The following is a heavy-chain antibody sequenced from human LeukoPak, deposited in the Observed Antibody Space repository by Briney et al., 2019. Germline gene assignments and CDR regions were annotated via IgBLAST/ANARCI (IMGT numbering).Heavy chain of an antibody. CDR1: GFTFSGYA. D-gene: IGHD6-13*01. J-gene: IGHJ6*03. CDR3: ARDLKAATGYYYFYYMDV. CDR2: ISYDGINK. Sequence: GGSLRLSCAASGFTFSGYAMHWVRQAPGKGLEWVAVISYDGINKYHADSVRGRFTVSRDNSENTLYLQMNSLRPEDTAVYYCARDLKAATGYYYFYYMDVWGKGTTVTVSS. V-gene: IGHV3-30*01.